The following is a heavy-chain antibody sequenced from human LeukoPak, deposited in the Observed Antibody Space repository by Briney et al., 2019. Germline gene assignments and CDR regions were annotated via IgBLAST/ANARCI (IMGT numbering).Heavy chain of an antibody. V-gene: IGHV4-4*02. CDR3: ARQGDSGWYYFDY. CDR2: IYHSGST. Sequence: SETLSLTCAVSGGSNSSSNWWSWVRQPPGKGLEWIGEIYHSGSTNYNPSLKSRVTISVDKSKNQFSLKLTSVTAADTAAYYCARQGDSGWYYFDYWGQGTLVTVSS. CDR1: GGSNSSSNW. J-gene: IGHJ4*02. D-gene: IGHD6-19*01.